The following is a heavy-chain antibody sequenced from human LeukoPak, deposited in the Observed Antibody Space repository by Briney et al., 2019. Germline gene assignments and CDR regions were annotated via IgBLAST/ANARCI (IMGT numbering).Heavy chain of an antibody. CDR3: ARGGVTTIAQYDY. Sequence: PSETLSLTCTVSGGSIISYFWSWIRQPPGKGPEWIGYIFDSGTTNYNPSTNYNPSLKSRATVSLDTSKNHFSLKLSSVTAADTAVYFCARGGVTTIAQYDYWGQGILVTVSS. D-gene: IGHD5-12*01. CDR2: IFDSGTTNYNPST. CDR1: GGSIISYF. J-gene: IGHJ4*02. V-gene: IGHV4-59*01.